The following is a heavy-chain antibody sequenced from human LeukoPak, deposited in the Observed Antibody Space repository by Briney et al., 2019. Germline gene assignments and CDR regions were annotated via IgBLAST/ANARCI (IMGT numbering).Heavy chain of an antibody. Sequence: TSETLSLTCAGYGGSFSGYYWSWIRQPPGKGLEWIGEINHSGSTNYNPSLKSRVTISVDTSNHQFSLKLSSVTAADTAVYYCAREDYGDYVRIVYRGQGTLVTVSP. CDR1: GGSFSGYY. CDR3: AREDYGDYVRIVY. CDR2: INHSGST. D-gene: IGHD4-17*01. V-gene: IGHV4-34*01. J-gene: IGHJ4*02.